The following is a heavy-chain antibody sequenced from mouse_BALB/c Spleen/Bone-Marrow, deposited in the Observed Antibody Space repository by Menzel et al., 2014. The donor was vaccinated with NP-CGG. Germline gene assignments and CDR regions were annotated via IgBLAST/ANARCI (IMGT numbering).Heavy chain of an antibody. CDR3: ARGGMTPFDF. CDR2: IGSGGRK. V-gene: IGHV5-6-5*01. J-gene: IGHJ2*01. CDR1: GITVSSYA. D-gene: IGHD2-13*01. Sequence: EVKLVESGGGLVKPGGSLKLSCEASGITVSSYAMSWVRQTPEKRLEWVASIGSGGRKHYPDSVEGRLTISRDNARNILYLQVSSLRSEDTAMYYCARGGMTPFDFWGQGITLTVSS.